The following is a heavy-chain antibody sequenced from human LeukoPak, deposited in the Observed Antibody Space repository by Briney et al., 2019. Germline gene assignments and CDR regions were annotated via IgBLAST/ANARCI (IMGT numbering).Heavy chain of an antibody. V-gene: IGHV3-74*01. CDR1: GFTFSNYW. CDR3: AREILAPGKTHDY. Sequence: GGSLKLSCAASGFTFSNYWMHWVRQVPGKGLVWVSRINDDGSATFYADSVKGRFTISRDNAKNTLFLQMSSLRAEDTAVYFCAREILAPGKTHDYWGQGTLVTVSS. CDR2: INDDGSAT. J-gene: IGHJ4*02.